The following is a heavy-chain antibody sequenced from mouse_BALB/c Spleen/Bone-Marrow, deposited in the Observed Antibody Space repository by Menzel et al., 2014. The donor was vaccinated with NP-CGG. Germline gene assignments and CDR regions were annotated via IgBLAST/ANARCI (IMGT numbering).Heavy chain of an antibody. Sequence: EVKLVESGGGLVKPGGSLKLSCAASGFTFSSYTMSWVRQTPEKRLEWVATISSGGSYTYYPDSVKGRFTISRDNAKNTLYLQRSSLKSEDTAMYYCTRDGKGNYDYAMDYWGQGTSVTVSS. CDR3: TRDGKGNYDYAMDY. CDR2: ISSGGSYT. V-gene: IGHV5-6-4*01. CDR1: GFTFSSYT. J-gene: IGHJ4*01. D-gene: IGHD2-1*01.